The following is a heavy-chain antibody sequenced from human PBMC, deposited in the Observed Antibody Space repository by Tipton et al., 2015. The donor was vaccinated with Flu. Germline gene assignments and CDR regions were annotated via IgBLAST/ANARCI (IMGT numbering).Heavy chain of an antibody. CDR1: GYTFTSYG. CDR3: AREPLRYFDWSRTLIFDY. V-gene: IGHV1-18*01. CDR2: ISAYNGNT. D-gene: IGHD3-9*01. Sequence: QLVQSGAEVKKPGASVKVSCKASGYTFTSYGISWVRQAPGQGLEWMGWISAYNGNTNYAQKLQGRVTMTTDTSTSTAYMELRSLRSDDTAVYYCAREPLRYFDWSRTLIFDYWGQGTLVTVSS. J-gene: IGHJ4*02.